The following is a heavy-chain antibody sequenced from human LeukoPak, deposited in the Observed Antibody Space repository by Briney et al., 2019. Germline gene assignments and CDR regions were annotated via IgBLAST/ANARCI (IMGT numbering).Heavy chain of an antibody. D-gene: IGHD2-21*02. Sequence: SETLSLTCTVSGGSFSTNIWSWIRQPPGKGLEWIGYIYYSGSTNYNPSLKSRVTISVDTSKNQFSLKLSSVTAADTAVYYCARGTNCGGDCYSGWFDPWGQGTLVTVSS. V-gene: IGHV4-59*01. J-gene: IGHJ5*02. CDR1: GGSFSTNI. CDR2: IYYSGST. CDR3: ARGTNCGGDCYSGWFDP.